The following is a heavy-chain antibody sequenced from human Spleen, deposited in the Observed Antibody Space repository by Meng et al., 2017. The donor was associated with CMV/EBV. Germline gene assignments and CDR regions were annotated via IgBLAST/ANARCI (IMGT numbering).Heavy chain of an antibody. CDR2: INSHDGAT. Sequence: CKASGDTPAADFVCWVRQAPEQGLEWMRWINSHDGATQYAQKFQGRVTMTGDTSISTVYMDLSSLRSDDTADYYCLTYASSSHSFGPWGQGTLVTVSS. CDR3: LTYASSSHSFGP. D-gene: IGHD6-6*01. CDR1: GDTPAADF. J-gene: IGHJ5*02. V-gene: IGHV1-2*02.